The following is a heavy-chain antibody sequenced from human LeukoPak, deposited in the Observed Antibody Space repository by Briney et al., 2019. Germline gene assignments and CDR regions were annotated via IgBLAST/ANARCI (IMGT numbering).Heavy chain of an antibody. D-gene: IGHD3-3*01. CDR3: AKAYDFWSGYYKGYFDY. V-gene: IGHV3-23*01. CDR1: GYTFSSSW. J-gene: IGHJ4*02. CDR2: ISGSGGST. Sequence: GGSPRLSCAASGYTFSSSWMHWVRQAPGKGPVWVSAISGSGGSTYYADSVKGRFTISRDNSKNTLYLQMNSLRAEDTAVYYCAKAYDFWSGYYKGYFDYWGQGTLVTVSS.